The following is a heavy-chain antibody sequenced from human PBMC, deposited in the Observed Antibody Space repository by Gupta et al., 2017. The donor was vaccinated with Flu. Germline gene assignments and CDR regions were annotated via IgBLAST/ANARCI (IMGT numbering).Heavy chain of an antibody. CDR2: ISSSSSYI. CDR1: EFPFNIYY. Sequence: EVQLVESGGGLVKPGGSLRLSCAASEFPFNIYYMTWIRQVPGKGLEWVSSISSSSSYIYYADSVKGRFTISRDNAENSLFLQMNSLRAEDTAVYYCVRHFSDRDAFDIWGQGTMVTV. D-gene: IGHD2/OR15-2a*01. V-gene: IGHV3-21*01. J-gene: IGHJ3*02. CDR3: VRHFSDRDAFDI.